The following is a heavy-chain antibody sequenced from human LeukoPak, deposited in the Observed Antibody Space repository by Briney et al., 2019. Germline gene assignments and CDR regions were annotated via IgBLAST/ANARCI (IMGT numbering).Heavy chain of an antibody. D-gene: IGHD5-12*01. CDR3: ARGYSGYDLLNRPTVL. Sequence: PSETLSLTCAVYGGSFSGYYWSWIRQPPGKGLEWIGEINHSGSTNYNPSLKSRVTISVDTSKNQFSLKLSSVTAADTAVYYCARGYSGYDLLNRPTVLWGQGTLVTVSS. V-gene: IGHV4-34*01. CDR2: INHSGST. CDR1: GGSFSGYY. J-gene: IGHJ4*02.